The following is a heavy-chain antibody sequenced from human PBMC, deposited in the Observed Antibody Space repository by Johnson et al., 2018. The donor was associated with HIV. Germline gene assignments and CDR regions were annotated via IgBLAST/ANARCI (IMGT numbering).Heavy chain of an antibody. CDR2: ISYDGSNK. CDR3: AREGRLGSYLGGVSFDI. Sequence: QVQLVESGGGLVQPRGSLRLSCAASGFTFSDCAMSWVRQGPGKGLDCVAVISYDGSNKYYADSVKGRFTISRDNSKNTLYLQMNSLRVEDTAVYYCAREGRLGSYLGGVSFDIWGQGTMVTVSS. V-gene: IGHV3-30*04. CDR1: GFTFSDCA. D-gene: IGHD1-26*01. J-gene: IGHJ3*02.